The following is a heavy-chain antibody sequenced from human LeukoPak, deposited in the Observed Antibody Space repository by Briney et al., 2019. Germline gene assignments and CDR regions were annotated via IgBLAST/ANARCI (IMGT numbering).Heavy chain of an antibody. CDR1: GFSFGDYA. CDR2: IRSKAYGGTT. J-gene: IGHJ4*02. V-gene: IGHV3-49*04. CDR3: SRESAEATAKFDY. D-gene: IGHD2-21*02. Sequence: GGSLRLSCTASGFSFGDYAMDWVRQAPGKGREWVGFIRSKAYGGTTEYAASVKGRFTISRDDSKSIAYLQMNSLKTEDTAVYYCSRESAEATAKFDYWGQGTPVTLSS.